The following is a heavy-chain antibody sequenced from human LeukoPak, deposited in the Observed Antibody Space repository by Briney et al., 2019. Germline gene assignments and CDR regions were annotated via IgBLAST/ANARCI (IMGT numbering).Heavy chain of an antibody. Sequence: GGSLRLSCAASGFALSGHWMTWVRQVPGRGPEWVANVNRDGSETYYLDSVKGRFTISKDNAKNSLYLQMNSLRAEDTALYHCARNNGMDVWGQGTTVIVSS. CDR2: VNRDGSET. CDR3: ARNNGMDV. CDR1: GFALSGHW. V-gene: IGHV3-7*03. J-gene: IGHJ6*02.